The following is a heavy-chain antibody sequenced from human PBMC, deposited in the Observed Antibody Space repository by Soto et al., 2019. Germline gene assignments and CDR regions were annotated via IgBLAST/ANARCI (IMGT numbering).Heavy chain of an antibody. CDR2: IYYGGST. CDR1: GGSINSDDYY. D-gene: IGHD4-4*01. V-gene: IGHV4-30-4*01. Sequence: SETLSLTCSVSGGSINSDDYYWTWIRQPPGKALEWIGYIYYGGSTYYNPSLKSRVTISVDTSKSQFSLNLSSVTAADTAVYYCATGGHSNYYTRKYYFDYWGQGTLVTVSS. CDR3: ATGGHSNYYTRKYYFDY. J-gene: IGHJ4*02.